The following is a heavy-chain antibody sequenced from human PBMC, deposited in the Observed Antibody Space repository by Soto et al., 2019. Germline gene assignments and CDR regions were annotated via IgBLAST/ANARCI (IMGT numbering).Heavy chain of an antibody. CDR2: IIPIFGTA. J-gene: IGHJ3*02. Sequence: GASVKVSCKASGGTFSSYAISWVRQAPGQGLEWMGGIIPIFGTANYAQKFQGRATITADESTSTAYMELSSLRSEDTAVYYCARTFPRGDDYGDCGTAFDIWGQGTMVTV. D-gene: IGHD4-17*01. CDR3: ARTFPRGDDYGDCGTAFDI. V-gene: IGHV1-69*13. CDR1: GGTFSSYA.